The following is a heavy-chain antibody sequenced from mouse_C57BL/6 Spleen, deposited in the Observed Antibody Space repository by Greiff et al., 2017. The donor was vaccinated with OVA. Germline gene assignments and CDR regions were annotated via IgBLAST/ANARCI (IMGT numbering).Heavy chain of an antibody. Sequence: QVTLKESGPGILQPSQTLSLTCSFSGFSLSTFGMGVGWIRQPSGKGLEWLAPVWWDDDKYYNPALKSRLTISKDTSKNQVFLKIAHVDTADTATDYCARSYYGSSYTYFDVWGTGTTVTVSS. CDR2: VWWDDDK. D-gene: IGHD1-1*01. CDR3: ARSYYGSSYTYFDV. V-gene: IGHV8-8*01. CDR1: GFSLSTFGMG. J-gene: IGHJ1*03.